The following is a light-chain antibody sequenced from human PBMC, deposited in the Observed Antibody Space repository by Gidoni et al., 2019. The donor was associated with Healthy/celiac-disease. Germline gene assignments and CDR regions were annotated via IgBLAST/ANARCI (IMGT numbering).Light chain of an antibody. CDR3: QQYGSSHPRYT. Sequence: EIVLTQSPGTLSLSPGERATLSCRANQSVSSSYLAWYQQKPGQAPRLLIYGASSRATGIPDRFSGSGSGTDFTLTISRLEPEDFAVYYCQQYGSSHPRYTFGQGTKLEIK. CDR1: QSVSSSY. J-gene: IGKJ2*01. CDR2: GAS. V-gene: IGKV3-20*01.